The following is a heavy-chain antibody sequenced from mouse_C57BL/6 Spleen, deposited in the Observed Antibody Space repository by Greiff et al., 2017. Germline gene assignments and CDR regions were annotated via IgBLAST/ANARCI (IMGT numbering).Heavy chain of an antibody. D-gene: IGHD2-5*01. Sequence: VQLKESGPGLVKPSQSLSLTCSVTGYSITSGYYWNWIRQFPGNKLEWMGYISYDGSNNYNPSLKNRISITRDTSKNQFFLKLNSVTTEDTATYYCARVGRYSNYEDWYFDVWGTGTTVTVSS. CDR1: GYSITSGYY. J-gene: IGHJ1*03. CDR2: ISYDGSN. CDR3: ARVGRYSNYEDWYFDV. V-gene: IGHV3-6*01.